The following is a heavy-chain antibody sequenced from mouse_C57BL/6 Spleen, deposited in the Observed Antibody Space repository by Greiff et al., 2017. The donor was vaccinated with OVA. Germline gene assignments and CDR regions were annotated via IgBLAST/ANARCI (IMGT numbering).Heavy chain of an antibody. Sequence: EVQLQQSGPELVKPGASVKMSCKASGYTFTDYNMHWVKQSHGKSLEWIGYINPNNGGTSYNQKFKGKATLTVNKSSSTAYMELRSLTSEDSAVYYCARPYGYDLYYAMDYWGQGTSVTVSS. V-gene: IGHV1-22*01. CDR1: GYTFTDYN. CDR2: INPNNGGT. CDR3: ARPYGYDLYYAMDY. D-gene: IGHD2-2*01. J-gene: IGHJ4*01.